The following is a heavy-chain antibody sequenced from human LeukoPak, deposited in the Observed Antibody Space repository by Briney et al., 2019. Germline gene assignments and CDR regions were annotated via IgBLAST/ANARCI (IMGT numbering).Heavy chain of an antibody. CDR1: GFTFSRYG. V-gene: IGHV3-30*18. D-gene: IGHD6-19*01. Sequence: SGGSLRLSCAASGFTFSRYGMQGVRQAPGKGLEWVAVISYDGSNKYYADSVKGRFTICRENYKNTLYLQMNSLRAEDTAVYYCAKDGTNLYSSGCAADYWGQGTLVTVSS. CDR3: AKDGTNLYSSGCAADY. J-gene: IGHJ4*02. CDR2: ISYDGSNK.